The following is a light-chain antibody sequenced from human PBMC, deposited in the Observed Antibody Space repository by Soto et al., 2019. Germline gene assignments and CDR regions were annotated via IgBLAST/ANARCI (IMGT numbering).Light chain of an antibody. V-gene: IGKV1-6*01. CDR2: GAS. CDR1: QGIRID. J-gene: IGKJ2*01. CDR3: LQDYSYPYT. Sequence: ALPMTQSPSSLSASVGDRVTITCRASQGIRIDLGWYQQKPGKAPKLLIYGASSLQSGVPSRFSGSGSGTDFTLTISRLQPEDSAAYYCLQDYSYPYTFGQGTKLEIK.